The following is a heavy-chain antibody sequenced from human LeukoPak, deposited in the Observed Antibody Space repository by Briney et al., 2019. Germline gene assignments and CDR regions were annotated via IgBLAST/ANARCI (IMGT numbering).Heavy chain of an antibody. J-gene: IGHJ4*02. CDR1: GFTFSSYA. V-gene: IGHV3-30-3*01. CDR2: ISYDGSNK. CDR3: ARDGIVVVPAATPYYFDY. Sequence: GGSLRLSCAASGFTFSSYAMHWVRQAPGKGLERVAVISYDGSNKYYADSVKGRFTISRDNSKNTLYLQMNSLRAEDTAVYYCARDGIVVVPAATPYYFDYWGQGTLVTVSS. D-gene: IGHD2-2*01.